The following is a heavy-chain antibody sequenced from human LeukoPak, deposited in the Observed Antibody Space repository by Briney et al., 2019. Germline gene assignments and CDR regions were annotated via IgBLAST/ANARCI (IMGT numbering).Heavy chain of an antibody. CDR1: GFTFSSYG. CDR2: IWYDGSNK. V-gene: IGHV3-33*01. CDR3: ARELVVAGFDY. D-gene: IGHD2-15*01. J-gene: IGHJ4*02. Sequence: GRSLRLSCAASGFTFSSYGMHWVRQAPGKGLEWVAVIWYDGSNKYYADSVKGRFTISRDNSKNTLYLQMNGLRAEDTAVYYCARELVVAGFDYWGQGTLVTVSS.